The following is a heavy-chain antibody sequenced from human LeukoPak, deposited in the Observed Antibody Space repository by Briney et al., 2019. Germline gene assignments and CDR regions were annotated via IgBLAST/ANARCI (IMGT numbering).Heavy chain of an antibody. CDR2: MYTSGSS. D-gene: IGHD6-6*01. CDR3: ARGASSSSAIGYYYYYMDV. CDR1: GGSISSGSYY. V-gene: IGHV4-61*02. J-gene: IGHJ6*03. Sequence: SQTLSLTCTLSGGSISSGSYYWSWIRQPAGKGLEWIGRMYTSGSSNYNPSLKSRVTISVDTSKNQFSLKLNSVTAADTAVYYCARGASSSSAIGYYYYYMDVWGKGTTVTVSS.